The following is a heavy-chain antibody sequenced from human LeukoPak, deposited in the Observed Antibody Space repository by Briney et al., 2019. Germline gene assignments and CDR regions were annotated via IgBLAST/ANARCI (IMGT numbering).Heavy chain of an antibody. CDR2: ISNDGTNK. Sequence: GGSLRLSCAASGFSFSGYGMHWVRQAPGKCLECVALISNDGTNKYYADSVKGRFTTSRDNSKNTLYLQMDSLRTEDTAVYYCARDWARGDSYYVDYWGQGTLVTVSS. CDR1: GFSFSGYG. J-gene: IGHJ4*02. D-gene: IGHD2-21*02. V-gene: IGHV3-30*03. CDR3: ARDWARGDSYYVDY.